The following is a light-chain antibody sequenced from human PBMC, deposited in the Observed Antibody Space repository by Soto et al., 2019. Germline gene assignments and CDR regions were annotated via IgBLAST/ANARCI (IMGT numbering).Light chain of an antibody. CDR2: DTS. J-gene: IGLJ3*02. V-gene: IGLV7-46*01. CDR3: LLVHSGVPV. CDR1: TGAVTSGHY. Sequence: QAVVTQEPSLTVSPGGTVTLTCGSSTGAVTSGHYPYWFQQKPGQAPRTLVYDTSNKHSWTPARFSGSLLGGKAALTLSGAQPEDEAAYYCLLVHSGVPVFGGGTKLTVL.